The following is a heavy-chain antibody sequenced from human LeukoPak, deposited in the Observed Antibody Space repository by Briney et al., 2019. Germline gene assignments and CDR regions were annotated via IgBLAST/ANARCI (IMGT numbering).Heavy chain of an antibody. CDR1: GYTFTTYA. CDR3: ASNVYYDSSGYYL. D-gene: IGHD3-22*01. CDR2: INTGNGDT. Sequence: ASVKVSCKASGYTFTTYAIHWVRQAPGQRLEWLGWINTGNGDTRYSQTFQGRVTITRDTSASTAYMELSSLRREDTAMYYCASNVYYDSSGYYLWGQGTLVTVSS. V-gene: IGHV1-3*04. J-gene: IGHJ4*02.